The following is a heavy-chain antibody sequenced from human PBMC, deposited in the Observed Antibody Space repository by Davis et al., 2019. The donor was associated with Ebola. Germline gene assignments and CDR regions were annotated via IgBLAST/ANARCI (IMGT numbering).Heavy chain of an antibody. CDR3: AKYMWGSGTPPHLYFDY. Sequence: PGGSLRLSCAASGFTFSSYGMHWVRQAPGKGLEWVSVIYSGGSTYYADSVKGRFTISRDNSKNTLYLQMNSLRAEDTAVYYCAKYMWGSGTPPHLYFDYWGQGTLVTVSS. D-gene: IGHD3-10*01. J-gene: IGHJ4*02. CDR2: IYSGGST. CDR1: GFTFSSYG. V-gene: IGHV3-23*03.